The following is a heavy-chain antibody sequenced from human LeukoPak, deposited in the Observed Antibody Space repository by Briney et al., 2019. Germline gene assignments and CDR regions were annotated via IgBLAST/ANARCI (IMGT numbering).Heavy chain of an antibody. V-gene: IGHV4-39*01. Sequence: SETLSLTCTVSGGSVSSHNYYWGWIRQPPGKGLEWIGSVHYSGSNYYNPSLKSRVAISLDMSKNQFSLKLNSVTAADTAVYYCARHRGDSMGVDFWGQGTPVTVSS. CDR1: GGSVSSHNYY. D-gene: IGHD1-26*01. CDR3: ARHRGDSMGVDF. J-gene: IGHJ4*02. CDR2: VHYSGSN.